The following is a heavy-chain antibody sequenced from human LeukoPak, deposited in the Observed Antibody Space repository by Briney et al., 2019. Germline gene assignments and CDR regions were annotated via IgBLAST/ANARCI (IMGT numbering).Heavy chain of an antibody. V-gene: IGHV4-30-4*01. Sequence: SETLSLTCVVSGGSISGYYWSWIRQPPGKGLEWIGYIYYSGSTYYNPSLKSRVTISVDTSKNQFSLKLSSVTAADTAVYYCARGGDSGYDFDYWGQGTLVTVSS. CDR2: IYYSGST. J-gene: IGHJ4*02. CDR1: GGSISGYY. CDR3: ARGGDSGYDFDY. D-gene: IGHD5-12*01.